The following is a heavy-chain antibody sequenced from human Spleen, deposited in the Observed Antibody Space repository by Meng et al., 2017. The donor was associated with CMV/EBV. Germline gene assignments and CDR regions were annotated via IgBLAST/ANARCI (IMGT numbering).Heavy chain of an antibody. V-gene: IGHV3-73*01. Sequence: SWFTFSGSAMHWGRQASGKGLEWVGRIRSKANSYATAYAASVKGRFTISRDDSKNTAYLQMNSLKTEDTAVYYCTREEVVIEAFDIWGQGTMVTVSS. J-gene: IGHJ3*02. CDR3: TREEVVIEAFDI. CDR2: IRSKANSYAT. D-gene: IGHD4-23*01. CDR1: WFTFSGSA.